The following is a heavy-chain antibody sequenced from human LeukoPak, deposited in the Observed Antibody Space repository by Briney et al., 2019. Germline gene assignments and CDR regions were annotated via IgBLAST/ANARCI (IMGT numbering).Heavy chain of an antibody. CDR1: GYTFTGYY. D-gene: IGHD3-9*01. CDR2: INPNSGGT. Sequence: ASVKVSCKASGYTFTGYYMHWVRQAPGQGLEWMGRINPNSGGTNYAQKFQGRVTMTRDTSISTAYMELSRLRSDDTAVYYCARAHPFLLRYFAYWGQGTLVTVSS. V-gene: IGHV1-2*06. J-gene: IGHJ4*02. CDR3: ARAHPFLLRYFAY.